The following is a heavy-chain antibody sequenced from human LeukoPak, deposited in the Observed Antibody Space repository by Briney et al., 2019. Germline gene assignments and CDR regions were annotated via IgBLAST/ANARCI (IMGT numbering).Heavy chain of an antibody. CDR2: INPNSGAT. J-gene: IGHJ5*02. Sequence: ASVKVSCKASGYTFTAFYSHWVRQAPGQGLQWMGWINPNSGATYFAQNFQGRVTMTRDTSINTAYMELSSLRSDVTAVFYCARAHLIAAPGYNWFDPWGQGTPVTVTS. V-gene: IGHV1-2*02. CDR1: GYTFTAFY. D-gene: IGHD6-13*01. CDR3: ARAHLIAAPGYNWFDP.